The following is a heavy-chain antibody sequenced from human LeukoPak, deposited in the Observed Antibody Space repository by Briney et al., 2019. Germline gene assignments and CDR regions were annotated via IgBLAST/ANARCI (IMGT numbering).Heavy chain of an antibody. Sequence: PGRSLRLSCAASGFTFSSYGMHWVRQAPGKGLEWVAVIWYDGSNKYYADSMKGRFTISRDNSKNTLYLQMNSLRAEDTAVYYCASDSGLWFGELPDAFDIWGQGTMVTVSS. CDR1: GFTFSSYG. CDR2: IWYDGSNK. J-gene: IGHJ3*02. CDR3: ASDSGLWFGELPDAFDI. D-gene: IGHD3-10*01. V-gene: IGHV3-33*01.